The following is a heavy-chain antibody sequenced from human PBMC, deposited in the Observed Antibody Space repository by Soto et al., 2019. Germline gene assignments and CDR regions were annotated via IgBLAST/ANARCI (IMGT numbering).Heavy chain of an antibody. Sequence: EVQVLESGGGLVQPGGSLRLSCAASGFTFNTYGMSWVRQAPGKGLEWVSGLSGSGDSTYYADSVKGRFTISRDNSKNTLYLQMNSLRAEDTAVYYFAKDRMVRGVLNGFDYWGQGTPVTVSS. CDR1: GFTFNTYG. D-gene: IGHD3-10*01. CDR3: AKDRMVRGVLNGFDY. CDR2: LSGSGDST. V-gene: IGHV3-23*01. J-gene: IGHJ4*02.